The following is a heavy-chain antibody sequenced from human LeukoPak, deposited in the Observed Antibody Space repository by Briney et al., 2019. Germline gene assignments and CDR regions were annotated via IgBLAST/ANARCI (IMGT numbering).Heavy chain of an antibody. CDR2: IRYDGNNK. CDR3: ATGHYDSSGHYYVPSYYFDY. V-gene: IGHV3-30*02. CDR1: GFTFSSSD. D-gene: IGHD3-22*01. Sequence: GGSLRLSCAASGFTFSSSDMHWVRQAPGKGLEWVAFIRYDGNNKYYADSVKGRLTITRDNSKNTLYLQMNSLRAEDTAVYYCATGHYDSSGHYYVPSYYFDYWGQGTLVTVSS. J-gene: IGHJ4*02.